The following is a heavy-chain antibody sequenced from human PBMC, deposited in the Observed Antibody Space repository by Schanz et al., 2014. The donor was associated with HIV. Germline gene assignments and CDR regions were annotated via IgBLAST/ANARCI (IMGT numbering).Heavy chain of an antibody. Sequence: QVQLVESGGGVVQPGRSLRLSCAASGFTFSTYGMHWVRQAPGKGLEWVAFISYDGSNKYYADSVKGRFTISRDNSKNTLYVQMNRLRAEDTAVYYCAKVATWDYYGMDVWGQGTTVIVSS. CDR3: AKVATWDYYGMDV. CDR1: GFTFSTYG. CDR2: ISYDGSNK. V-gene: IGHV3-30*18. J-gene: IGHJ6*02.